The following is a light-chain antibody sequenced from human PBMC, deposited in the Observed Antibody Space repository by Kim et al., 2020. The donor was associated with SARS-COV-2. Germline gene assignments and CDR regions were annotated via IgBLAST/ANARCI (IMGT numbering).Light chain of an antibody. CDR2: QDN. V-gene: IGLV3-1*01. CDR1: KLGDKY. Sequence: SYELTQPPSVSVSQGQTASITCSADKLGDKYACWYQQKPGQSLVLVIYQDNRRPSGIPERFSGSNSGNTATLTISGTQTMDEADYYCQACDSSTAVFGTGTKVTVL. J-gene: IGLJ1*01. CDR3: QACDSSTAV.